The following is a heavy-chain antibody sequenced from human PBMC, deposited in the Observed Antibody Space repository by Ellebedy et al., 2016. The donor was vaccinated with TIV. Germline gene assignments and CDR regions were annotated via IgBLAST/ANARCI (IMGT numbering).Heavy chain of an antibody. CDR2: IFTSGSF. CDR3: ARVHCSITACDYYYMDV. D-gene: IGHD1-1*01. V-gene: IGHV4-4*07. CDR1: GGSVSRYF. J-gene: IGHJ6*03. Sequence: SETLSLXXTVSGGSVSRYFWSWIRQPAGKGLEWIGRIFTSGSFNYNPSLMSRVTMSVVTSKNQISLRLNSVTAADTAGYYCARVHCSITACDYYYMDVWGKGTTVTVSS.